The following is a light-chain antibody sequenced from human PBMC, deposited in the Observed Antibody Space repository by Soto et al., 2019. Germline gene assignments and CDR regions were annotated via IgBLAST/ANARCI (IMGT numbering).Light chain of an antibody. CDR3: QHFYTVPVT. Sequence: DIVMTQSPDSLAVSLGERATINCKSSQTVLRSSNNKNHLAWYQQKPGQPPKLLISWASTRESGVPDRFSGSGSGTDFTLTISILQAEDVGVYYCQHFYTVPVTFGQGTRLEIK. CDR2: WAS. CDR1: QTVLRSSNNKNH. V-gene: IGKV4-1*01. J-gene: IGKJ5*01.